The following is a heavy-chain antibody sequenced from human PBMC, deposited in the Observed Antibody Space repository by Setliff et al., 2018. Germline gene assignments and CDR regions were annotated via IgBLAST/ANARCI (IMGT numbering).Heavy chain of an antibody. V-gene: IGHV1-46*01. D-gene: IGHD2-8*01. CDR3: ARLVRFCTRTACQNVAGDEA. Sequence: ASVKVSCKASGYTFTSYYMHWVRQAPGQGLEWMGMVNPGGGSSTSTQRFQGRVTMTTDTSTTTAYLELRSLRPDDTAVYYCARLVRFCTRTACQNVAGDEAWGQGTLVTVSS. CDR1: GYTFTSYY. J-gene: IGHJ5*01. CDR2: VNPGGGSS.